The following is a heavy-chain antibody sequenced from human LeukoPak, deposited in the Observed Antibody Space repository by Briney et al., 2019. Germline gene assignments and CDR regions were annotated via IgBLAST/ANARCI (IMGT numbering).Heavy chain of an antibody. CDR2: ISHSGST. J-gene: IGHJ4*02. CDR3: AREEGGTFCIDY. V-gene: IGHV4-38-2*02. Sequence: SETLSLTCTVSGYSISSGYYWGWIRQSPGQGLEWIGSISHSGSTAYNPYLKSRVTILRDTSKNQFSLKVTSVTAADTAVYYCAREEGGTFCIDYWGQGTLVTVSS. D-gene: IGHD1-26*01. CDR1: GYSISSGYY.